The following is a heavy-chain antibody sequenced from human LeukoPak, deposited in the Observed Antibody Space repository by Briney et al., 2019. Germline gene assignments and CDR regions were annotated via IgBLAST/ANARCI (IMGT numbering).Heavy chain of an antibody. CDR1: GFTFSSYT. V-gene: IGHV3-21*01. Sequence: PGGSLRLSCAASGFTFSSYTMNWVRQAPGKGLEWVSSISSSSSYIYYADSVKGRFTISRDNAKNSLYLQMNSLRAEDTAVYYCARDIGYCSSTSCYPKYYFDYWGQGTLVTVSS. J-gene: IGHJ4*02. CDR3: ARDIGYCSSTSCYPKYYFDY. D-gene: IGHD2-2*01. CDR2: ISSSSSYI.